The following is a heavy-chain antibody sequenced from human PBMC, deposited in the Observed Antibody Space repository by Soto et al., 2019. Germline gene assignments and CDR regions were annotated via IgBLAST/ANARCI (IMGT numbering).Heavy chain of an antibody. Sequence: SETLSVTCTFSVGSISSGDYYWSWIRQPPGKGLEWIGYIYYSGGTYYNPSLKGRVTISVDTSKNQFSLKLSSVTAADTAVYYCARERNRAQRYNWFDPWGQGTMVTVSS. CDR2: IYYSGGT. CDR1: VGSISSGDYY. V-gene: IGHV4-30-4*01. CDR3: ARERNRAQRYNWFDP. D-gene: IGHD1-26*01. J-gene: IGHJ5*02.